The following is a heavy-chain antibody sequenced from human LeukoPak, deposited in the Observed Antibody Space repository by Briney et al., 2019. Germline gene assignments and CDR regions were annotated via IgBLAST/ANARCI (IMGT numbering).Heavy chain of an antibody. V-gene: IGHV3-21*04. CDR1: GFTFSSYS. Sequence: GGSLRLSCAASGFTFSSYSMNWVRQAPGKGLEWVSSISSSSSYIYYADSVKGRFTISRDNAKNTLYLQMDSLRGEDTAVYYCAKDFRIGYSAHFDYWGQGALVTVSS. CDR3: AKDFRIGYSAHFDY. J-gene: IGHJ4*02. D-gene: IGHD2-21*01. CDR2: ISSSSSYI.